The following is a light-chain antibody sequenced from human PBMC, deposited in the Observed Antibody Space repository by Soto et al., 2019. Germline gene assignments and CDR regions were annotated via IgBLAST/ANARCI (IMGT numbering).Light chain of an antibody. CDR1: QDISNY. J-gene: IGKJ4*01. CDR3: QQYDNLPLT. Sequence: DIQMTQSPSSLSASVGDRVTITCQASQDISNYLNWYQQKPGKAPKLLIYDASNLETGGPSRFSGSGSGTDFTFTISILQPEDIATYYCQQYDNLPLTFGGGTKVEIK. V-gene: IGKV1-33*01. CDR2: DAS.